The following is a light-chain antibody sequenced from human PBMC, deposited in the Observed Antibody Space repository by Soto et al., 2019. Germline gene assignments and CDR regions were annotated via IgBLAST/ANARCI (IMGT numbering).Light chain of an antibody. CDR3: QKYNSAPPYT. V-gene: IGKV1-27*01. Sequence: DIQMTQSPSSLSASVGDRVTITCRASQGISNYLAWYQQKPGKVPKLLIYAASTLQSGVPSRFSGSGSGTDFTLTIGSLQPEDVATYYCQKYNSAPPYTFGQGTKLEIK. CDR1: QGISNY. CDR2: AAS. J-gene: IGKJ2*01.